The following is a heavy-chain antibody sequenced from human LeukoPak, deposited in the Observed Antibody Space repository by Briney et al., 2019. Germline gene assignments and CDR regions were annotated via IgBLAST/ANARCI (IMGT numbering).Heavy chain of an antibody. D-gene: IGHD2-2*01. CDR3: AKDRWGSTASLDS. J-gene: IGHJ4*02. V-gene: IGHV3-23*01. Sequence: GGSLRLSCAASGFTFSSYAMSWVRQAPGKGLEWVSAISGSGGSTYYADSVKGRFTISRDNSKNTLYLQMNSLRSEDTAVYYCAKDRWGSTASLDSWGQGTLVTVSS. CDR2: ISGSGGST. CDR1: GFTFSSYA.